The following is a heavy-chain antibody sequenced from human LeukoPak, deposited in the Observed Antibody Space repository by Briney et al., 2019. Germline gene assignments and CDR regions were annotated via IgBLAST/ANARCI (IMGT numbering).Heavy chain of an antibody. Sequence: PGGSLRLSCAASGFTFSDYNMRWIRQAPGKGLEWVSSISRSGSTKYYADSVKGRFTISRDNAKNSLYLQMNSLRAEDTAVYYCARVGGLWQQWLPPDVWGKGTTVTVSS. CDR1: GFTFSDYN. CDR2: ISRSGSTK. J-gene: IGHJ6*04. V-gene: IGHV3-11*04. D-gene: IGHD6-19*01. CDR3: ARVGGLWQQWLPPDV.